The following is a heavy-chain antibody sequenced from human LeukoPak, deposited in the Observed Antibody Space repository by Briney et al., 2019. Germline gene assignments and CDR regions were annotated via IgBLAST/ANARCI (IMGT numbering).Heavy chain of an antibody. J-gene: IGHJ4*01. D-gene: IGHD1-14*01. CDR1: RDSISSSSYY. CDR2: IDNTGST. V-gene: IGHV4-39*07. CDR3: ARGGRGKTSGQPEH. Sequence: SETLSLTCTVSRDSISSSSYYWNWIRQSPGKGLEWVGSIDNTGSTYYTPSLKSRATISADTSRNQFSLKVTSVTAADTAVYYCARGGRGKTSGQPEHWGQGKLVTVSS.